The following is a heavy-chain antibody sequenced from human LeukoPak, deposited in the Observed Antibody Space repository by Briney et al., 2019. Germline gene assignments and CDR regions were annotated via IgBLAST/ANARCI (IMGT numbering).Heavy chain of an antibody. Sequence: PSETLSLTCTVSGGSISSGGYYWSWIRQHPGKGLEWIGYIYYSGSTYYNPSLKSRVTISVDTSKNQFSLKLSSVTAADTAVYYCARDYSSSSRTFDIWGQGTMVTVSS. D-gene: IGHD6-6*01. CDR3: ARDYSSSSRTFDI. CDR2: IYYSGST. CDR1: GGSISSGGYY. V-gene: IGHV4-31*03. J-gene: IGHJ3*02.